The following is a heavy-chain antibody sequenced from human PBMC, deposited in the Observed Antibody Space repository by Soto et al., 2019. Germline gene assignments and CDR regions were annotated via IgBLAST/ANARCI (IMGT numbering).Heavy chain of an antibody. J-gene: IGHJ6*02. D-gene: IGHD5-18*01. Sequence: GESLKISCKGSGYSFTSYWISWVRQMPGKGLEWMGRIDPSDSYTNYSPSFQGHVTISADKSISTAYLQWSSLKASDTAMYYCAGLANMDTAMAHSYYYYYGMDVWGQGTKVTFSS. V-gene: IGHV5-10-1*01. CDR2: IDPSDSYT. CDR1: GYSFTSYW. CDR3: AGLANMDTAMAHSYYYYYGMDV.